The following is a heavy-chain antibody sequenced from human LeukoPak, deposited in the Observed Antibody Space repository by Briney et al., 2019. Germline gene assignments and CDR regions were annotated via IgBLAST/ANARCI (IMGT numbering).Heavy chain of an antibody. V-gene: IGHV1-69*13. CDR2: IIPMFGTA. CDR3: AREGQRDCSGSCYDISHFDY. D-gene: IGHD2-15*01. Sequence: GASVKVSCKASGGTLSSYVITWVRQAPGQGLEWMGGIIPMFGTADYAQKFQGRVTITADESTSTAYMQLSSLRSEDTAVYYCAREGQRDCSGSCYDISHFDYWGQGTLVTVSS. J-gene: IGHJ4*02. CDR1: GGTLSSYV.